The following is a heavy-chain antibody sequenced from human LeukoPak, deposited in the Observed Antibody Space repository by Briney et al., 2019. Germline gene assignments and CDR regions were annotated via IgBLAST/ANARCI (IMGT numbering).Heavy chain of an antibody. CDR1: GGTFSSYA. CDR3: AREGCSGGSCYFDY. V-gene: IGHV1-69*05. CDR2: IIPIFGTA. J-gene: IGHJ4*02. Sequence: GSSVKVSCKASGGTFSSYAISWERQAPGQGLEWMGRIIPIFGTANYAQKFQGRVTITTDESTSTAYMELSSLRSEDTAVYYCAREGCSGGSCYFDYWGQGTLVTVSS. D-gene: IGHD2-15*01.